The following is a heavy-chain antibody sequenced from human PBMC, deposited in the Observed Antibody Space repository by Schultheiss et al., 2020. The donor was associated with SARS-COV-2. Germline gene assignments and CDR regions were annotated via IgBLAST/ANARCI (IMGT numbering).Heavy chain of an antibody. J-gene: IGHJ3*02. CDR3: ARESGNYVWGSYRFDAFDI. V-gene: IGHV4-59*01. CDR2: IYNSGST. Sequence: SQTLSLTCAVYGGSFSGYDWNWIRQSPGKGLEWIGNIYNSGSTNYNPSLKSRVTISVDTSKNQFSLKLSSVTAADTAVYHCARESGNYVWGSYRFDAFDIWGQGTMVTVSS. D-gene: IGHD3-16*02. CDR1: GGSFSGYD.